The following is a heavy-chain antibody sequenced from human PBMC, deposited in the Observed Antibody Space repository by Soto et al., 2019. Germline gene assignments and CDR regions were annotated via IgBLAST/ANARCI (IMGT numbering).Heavy chain of an antibody. D-gene: IGHD1-1*01. CDR1: GYTFTSYA. J-gene: IGHJ6*02. Sequence: ASVKVSCKASGYTFTSYAMHWVRQAPGQRLEWVGWINAGNGNTKYSQKFQGRVTITRDTSASTAYMELSSLRSEDTAVYYCARGKGMEENYYYYGLDIWGQGTTVTVSS. V-gene: IGHV1-3*01. CDR2: INAGNGNT. CDR3: ARGKGMEENYYYYGLDI.